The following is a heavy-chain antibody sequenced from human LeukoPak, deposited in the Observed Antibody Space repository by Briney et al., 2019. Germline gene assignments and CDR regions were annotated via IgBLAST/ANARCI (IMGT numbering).Heavy chain of an antibody. CDR2: IYSSGIT. CDR1: GDSISSYY. V-gene: IGHV4-4*09. CDR3: ARRGNRFDY. Sequence: SETLSLTCTVSGDSISSYYWSWIRQPPGKGLEWIGYIYSSGITNYNPSLKSRVTISTDTSKNQLSLQLTSVTAADTAVYYCARRGNRFDYWGQGTLVTVSS. D-gene: IGHD1-14*01. J-gene: IGHJ4*02.